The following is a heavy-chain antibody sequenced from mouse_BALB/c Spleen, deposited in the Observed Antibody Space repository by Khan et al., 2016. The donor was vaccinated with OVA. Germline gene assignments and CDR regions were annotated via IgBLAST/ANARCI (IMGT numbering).Heavy chain of an antibody. CDR2: INPYNAGT. D-gene: IGHD4-1*01. J-gene: IGHJ3*01. Sequence: VQLQQSGPELVEPGASVKMSCKASGYTFTNYVMHWVKQKPGQGLEWMGSINPYNAGTRYNEKFKGKATLTSDISSTTAYMELSSLTSADPAVYDCGREASSWDFSLPYWGQGTLVTVSA. V-gene: IGHV1S136*01. CDR1: GYTFTNYV. CDR3: GREASSWDFSLPY.